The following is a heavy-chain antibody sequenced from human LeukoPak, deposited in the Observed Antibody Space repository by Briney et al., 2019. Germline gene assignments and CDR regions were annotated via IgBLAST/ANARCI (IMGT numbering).Heavy chain of an antibody. Sequence: ASVKVSCKASGYTFTSDGISWVRQAPGQGLEWMGWISAYNGNTNYAQKLQGRVTMTTDTSTSTAYMELRSLRSDDTAVYYCARDRMSGGSYYYYGMDVWGQGTTVTVSS. D-gene: IGHD3-3*01. CDR2: ISAYNGNT. V-gene: IGHV1-18*01. CDR3: ARDRMSGGSYYYYGMDV. CDR1: GYTFTSDG. J-gene: IGHJ6*02.